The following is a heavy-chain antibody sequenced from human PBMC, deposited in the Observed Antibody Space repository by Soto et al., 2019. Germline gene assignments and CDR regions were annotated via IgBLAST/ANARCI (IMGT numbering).Heavy chain of an antibody. CDR1: SGSISSGTYY. CDR2: LHYSGTT. V-gene: IGHV4-39*01. Sequence: QLQLQESGPGLVKPSETLSLTCTVSSGSISSGTYYWGWIRQPPGKGLEWIGSLHYSGTTYYNPSLKSRVTMSFDTSKNDFSLELSSVTAADTAVYYCARQGYQLPHIATGWIDYWGQGSLVTVSS. J-gene: IGHJ4*02. D-gene: IGHD2-2*01. CDR3: ARQGYQLPHIATGWIDY.